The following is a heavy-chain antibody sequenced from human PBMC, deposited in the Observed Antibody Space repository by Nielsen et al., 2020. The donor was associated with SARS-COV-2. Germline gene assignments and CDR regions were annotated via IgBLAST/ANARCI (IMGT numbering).Heavy chain of an antibody. Sequence: GESLKISCAASGFTFSSYEMNWVRQAPGKGLEWVSYISSNARHMFYADSVKGRFTISRDNAKNSLYLQMNSLRAEDAAVYYCARAFGYGMDVWGQGTTVTVSS. CDR1: GFTFSSYE. D-gene: IGHD3-10*01. CDR3: ARAFGYGMDV. V-gene: IGHV3-48*03. J-gene: IGHJ6*02. CDR2: ISSNARHM.